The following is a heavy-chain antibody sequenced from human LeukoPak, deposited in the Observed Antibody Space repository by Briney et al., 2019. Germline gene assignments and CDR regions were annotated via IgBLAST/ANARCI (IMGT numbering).Heavy chain of an antibody. CDR2: INHSGST. J-gene: IGHJ6*03. D-gene: IGHD3-10*01. V-gene: IGHV4-34*01. Sequence: SETLSLTCAVYGGSFSGYYWSWIRQPPGKGLEWIGEINHSGSTNYNPSLKSRVTISVDTSKNQFSLKLGSVTAADTAVYYCARGHGLLWFGELLANYYYMDVWGKGTTVTV. CDR3: ARGHGLLWFGELLANYYYMDV. CDR1: GGSFSGYY.